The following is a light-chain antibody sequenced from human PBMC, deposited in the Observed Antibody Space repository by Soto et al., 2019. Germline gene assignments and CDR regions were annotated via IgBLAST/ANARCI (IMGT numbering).Light chain of an antibody. J-gene: IGKJ1*01. Sequence: DMQMTQSPSSLFASVGDRVTITCRASQSISSYLNWYQQKPGKAPKLLIYAASSLQSGVPSRFSGSGSGTDFTLTISSLQPEHFATYYCQQSYSTPRTFGQGTKLDXK. CDR2: AAS. CDR3: QQSYSTPRT. CDR1: QSISSY. V-gene: IGKV1-39*01.